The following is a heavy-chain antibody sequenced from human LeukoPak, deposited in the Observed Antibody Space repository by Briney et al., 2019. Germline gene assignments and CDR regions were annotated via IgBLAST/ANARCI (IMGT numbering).Heavy chain of an antibody. CDR3: ARGGERGYCSSTSCRNWYNY. V-gene: IGHV4-34*01. J-gene: IGHJ4*02. CDR2: INHSGST. CDR1: GGSFSGYY. Sequence: NPSETLSLTCAVYGGSFSGYYWSWIRQPPGKGLEWIGEINHSGSTNYNPSLKSRVTTSVDTSKNQFSLKLSSVTAADTAVYYCARGGERGYCSSTSCRNWYNYWGQGTLVTVSS. D-gene: IGHD2-2*01.